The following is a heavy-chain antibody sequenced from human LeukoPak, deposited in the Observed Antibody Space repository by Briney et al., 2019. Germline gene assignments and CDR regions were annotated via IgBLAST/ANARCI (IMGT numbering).Heavy chain of an antibody. V-gene: IGHV4-34*01. D-gene: IGHD2-2*01. CDR1: GGSFSGYY. CDR2: INHSGST. J-gene: IGHJ6*03. Sequence: SETLSLTCAVYGGSFSGYYWSWIRQPPGKGLEWIGEINHSGSTNYNPSLKSRVTISVDTSKNQFSLKLSSVTAADTAVYYCASGKDCSSTSCPYYMDVWGKGTTVTVSS. CDR3: ASGKDCSSTSCPYYMDV.